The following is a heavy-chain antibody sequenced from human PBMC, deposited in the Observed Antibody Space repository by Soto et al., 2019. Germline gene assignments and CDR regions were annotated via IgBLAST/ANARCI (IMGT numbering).Heavy chain of an antibody. CDR2: IYYSGST. J-gene: IGHJ4*02. CDR3: ARWPQLEPRFDY. V-gene: IGHV4-31*03. CDR1: GGSISSGGYC. D-gene: IGHD1-1*01. Sequence: QVQLQESGPGLVKPSQTLSLTCTVSGGSISSGGYCWSWIRQHPGKGLEWIGYIYYSGSTYYNPSLKRRVTISVDTSKNQFSLKLSSVTAADTAVYYCARWPQLEPRFDYWGQGTLVTVSS.